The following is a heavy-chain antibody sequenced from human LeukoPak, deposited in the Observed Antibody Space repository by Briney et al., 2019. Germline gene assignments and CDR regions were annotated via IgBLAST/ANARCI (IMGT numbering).Heavy chain of an antibody. D-gene: IGHD1-26*01. CDR3: ARKWIVGATFGFDP. V-gene: IGHV1-18*01. CDR1: GYTFTSYG. J-gene: IGHJ5*02. Sequence: GASVKVSCKASGYTFTSYGISWVRQAPGQGLEWMGWISAYNGNANYAQKLQGRVTMTTDTSTSTAYMELRSLRSDDTAVYYCARKWIVGATFGFDPWGQGTLVTVSS. CDR2: ISAYNGNA.